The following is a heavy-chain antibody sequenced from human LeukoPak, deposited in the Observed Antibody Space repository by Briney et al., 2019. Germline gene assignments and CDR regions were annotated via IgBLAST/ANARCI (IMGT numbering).Heavy chain of an antibody. CDR2: ISGTGGST. D-gene: IGHD4-17*01. J-gene: IGHJ4*02. CDR1: GFSFGSYT. CDR3: AKGLSSGDYGLHY. Sequence: PGGSLRLSCAASGFSFGSYTMSWVRRAPGKGLEWVSTISGTGGSTYYADSVKGRFTISRDTSKNTLYLQMNSLRAEDTAVYYCAKGLSSGDYGLHYWGQGTLVTVSS. V-gene: IGHV3-23*01.